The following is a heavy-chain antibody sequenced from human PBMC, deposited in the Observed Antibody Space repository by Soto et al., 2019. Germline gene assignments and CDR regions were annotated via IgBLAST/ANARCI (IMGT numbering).Heavy chain of an antibody. D-gene: IGHD3-22*01. CDR1: GYTFTNFY. CDR2: INPSAGST. Sequence: ASVKVSCKAFGYTFTNFYMQWVRQAPGQGLEWVGTINPSAGSTTYAQKFQGRVTMTRDTSTSTVYMELSSLRSEDTAVYYCARAGYMVVFTDGFGYWGQGTLVTVSS. V-gene: IGHV1-46*01. CDR3: ARAGYMVVFTDGFGY. J-gene: IGHJ4*02.